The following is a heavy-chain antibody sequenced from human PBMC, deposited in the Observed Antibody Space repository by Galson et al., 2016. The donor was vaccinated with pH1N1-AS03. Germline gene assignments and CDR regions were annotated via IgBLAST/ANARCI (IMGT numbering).Heavy chain of an antibody. D-gene: IGHD3-3*01. Sequence: LVKVSCKASGGTFSSYAISWVRQAPGQGLEWMGGIIAILGTANYAQKVQGRVTITADKSTSTAYMELSSLRAEDTAVYYCARDANYDFWCGHDAFDIWGQGTMVTVSS. CDR2: IIAILGTA. V-gene: IGHV1-69*10. CDR3: ARDANYDFWCGHDAFDI. J-gene: IGHJ3*02. CDR1: GGTFSSYA.